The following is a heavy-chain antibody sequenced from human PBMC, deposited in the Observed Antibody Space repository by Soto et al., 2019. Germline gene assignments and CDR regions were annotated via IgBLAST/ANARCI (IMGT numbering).Heavy chain of an antibody. CDR2: IIPIFGTA. CDR1: GGTFSSYA. CDR3: ARDICSGGSCYSEYYYHYGMDV. V-gene: IGHV1-69*13. D-gene: IGHD2-15*01. J-gene: IGHJ6*02. Sequence: SVKVSCKASGGTFSSYAISWVRQAPGQGLEWMGGIIPIFGTANYAQKFQGRVTITADESTSTAYTELSSLRSEDTAVYYCARDICSGGSCYSEYYYHYGMDVWGQGTTVTVSS.